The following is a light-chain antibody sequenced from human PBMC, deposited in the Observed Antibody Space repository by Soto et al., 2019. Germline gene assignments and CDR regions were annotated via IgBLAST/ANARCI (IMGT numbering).Light chain of an antibody. Sequence: QSVLSQPPSASWSPGQSLTISCTGTSSDVVFYNFVSWYQQRPGKAPKLVIYEVTKRPSGVPDRFSGSKSGSTASLTVSGLQADDEADYYCASYAGTRLFVFGSGTKVTVL. CDR1: SSDVVFYNF. J-gene: IGLJ1*01. CDR2: EVT. CDR3: ASYAGTRLFV. V-gene: IGLV2-8*01.